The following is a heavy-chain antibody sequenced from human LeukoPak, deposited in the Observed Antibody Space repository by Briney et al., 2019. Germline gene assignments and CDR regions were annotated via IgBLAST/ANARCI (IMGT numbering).Heavy chain of an antibody. CDR3: TRVDYYSTSAFFGS. Sequence: PGGSLRLSCAAYGFTFGDHAMSWDGQAQGKGREWVGFIRNKLYGGRAEYAASVTGRFTISRDDSKSIAYLQMNSLKTEHTAMYYCTRVDYYSTSAFFGSWGQGTLVTVSS. CDR1: GFTFGDHA. V-gene: IGHV3-49*04. J-gene: IGHJ4*02. D-gene: IGHD2-21*01. CDR2: IRNKLYGGRA.